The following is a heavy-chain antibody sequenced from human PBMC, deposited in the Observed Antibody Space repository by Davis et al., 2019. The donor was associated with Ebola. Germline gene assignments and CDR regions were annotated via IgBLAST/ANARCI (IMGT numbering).Heavy chain of an antibody. CDR1: GGSFSGYY. D-gene: IGHD6-19*01. Sequence: SETLSLTCAVYGGSFSGYYWSWIRQPPGKGLEWIGYIYYSGSTNYNPSLKSRVTISVDTSKNQFSLKLSSVTAADTAVYYCARGGWYRGLGDAFDIWGQGTMVTVSS. CDR3: ARGGWYRGLGDAFDI. J-gene: IGHJ3*02. CDR2: IYYSGST. V-gene: IGHV4-59*12.